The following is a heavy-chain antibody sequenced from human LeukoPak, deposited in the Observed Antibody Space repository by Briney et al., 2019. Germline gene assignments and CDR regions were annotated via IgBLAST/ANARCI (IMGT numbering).Heavy chain of an antibody. V-gene: IGHV3-74*03. CDR3: ARGIYGDPVAFDS. D-gene: IGHD4-17*01. Sequence: GGSLRLSCAASGFTFSSFNMHWVRQAPGKGLVWVSRLMSDGSTAMYADSVQGRFTISRDNARNTVHLLMSSLTVEDTGVYYCARGIYGDPVAFDSWGQGALVTVSS. CDR1: GFTFSSFN. CDR2: LMSDGSTA. J-gene: IGHJ4*02.